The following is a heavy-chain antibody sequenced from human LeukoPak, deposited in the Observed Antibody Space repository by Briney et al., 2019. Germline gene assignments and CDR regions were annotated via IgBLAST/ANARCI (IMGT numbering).Heavy chain of an antibody. J-gene: IGHJ4*02. CDR3: ARSLLSYYDYVWGSYRPLDY. V-gene: IGHV1-2*06. CDR1: GYTFTGYY. D-gene: IGHD3-16*02. CDR2: INPNSGGT. Sequence: ASVKVSCKASGYTFTGYYMHWVRQASGQGLEWMGRINPNSGGTNYAQKFQGRVTMTRDTSISTAYMELSRLRSDDTAVYYCARSLLSYYDYVWGSYRPLDYWGQGTLVTVSS.